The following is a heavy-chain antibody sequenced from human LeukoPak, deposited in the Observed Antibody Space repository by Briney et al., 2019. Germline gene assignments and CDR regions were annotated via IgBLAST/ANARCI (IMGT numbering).Heavy chain of an antibody. J-gene: IGHJ6*03. CDR1: GYTFTDYY. CDR2: VDPEDGET. D-gene: IGHD3-3*01. V-gene: IGHV1-69-2*01. CDR3: ATISGIFGVAKYYYYYMDV. Sequence: GASVKVSCKASGYTFTDYYMHWVQQAPGKGLEWMGRVDPEDGETIYAEKFQGRVTITADTSTDTAYMELSSLRSEDTAVYYCATISGIFGVAKYYYYYMDVWGKGTTVTVSS.